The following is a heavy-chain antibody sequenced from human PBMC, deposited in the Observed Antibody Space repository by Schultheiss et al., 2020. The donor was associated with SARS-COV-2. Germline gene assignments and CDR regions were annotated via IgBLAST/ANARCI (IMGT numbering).Heavy chain of an antibody. D-gene: IGHD3-10*01. CDR1: GGSFSGYY. J-gene: IGHJ6*03. CDR2: INHSGST. CDR3: ARGGGNYQGSGSYYVPHHYYYYMDV. Sequence: SETLSLTCAVYGGSFSGYYWGWIRQPPGKGLEWIGEINHSGSTYYNPSLKSRVTISVDTSKNQFSLKLTSVTAADTAVYYCARGGGNYQGSGSYYVPHHYYYYMDVWGKATTVTVSS. V-gene: IGHV4-34*01.